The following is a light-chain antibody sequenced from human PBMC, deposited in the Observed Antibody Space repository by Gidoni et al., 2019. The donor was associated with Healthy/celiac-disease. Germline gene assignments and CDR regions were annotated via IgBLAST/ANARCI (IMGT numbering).Light chain of an antibody. CDR2: KAS. V-gene: IGKV1-5*03. J-gene: IGKJ2*01. CDR3: QQYNSPYT. Sequence: DSQMTQSPSTLSASVGDRVPITCRASQSIGSWLAWYQQKPGKAPKLLIYKASSLESGVPSSFSGSGSGTEFTLTISSLQPDDFATYYCQQYNSPYTFGQGTQLEIK. CDR1: QSIGSW.